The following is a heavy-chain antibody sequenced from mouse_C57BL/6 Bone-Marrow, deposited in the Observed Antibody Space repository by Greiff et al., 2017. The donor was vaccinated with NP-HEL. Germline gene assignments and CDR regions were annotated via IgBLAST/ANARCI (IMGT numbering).Heavy chain of an antibody. Sequence: QSCKASGYTFTSYWMHWVKQRPGQGLEWIGEIDPSDSYTNYNQKFKGKSTLTVDKSSSTAYMQLSSLTSEDSAVYYCAREWDTPAWFAYWGQGTLVTVSA. CDR2: IDPSDSYT. CDR1: GYTFTSYW. CDR3: AREWDTPAWFAY. D-gene: IGHD4-1*01. J-gene: IGHJ3*01. V-gene: IGHV1-69*01.